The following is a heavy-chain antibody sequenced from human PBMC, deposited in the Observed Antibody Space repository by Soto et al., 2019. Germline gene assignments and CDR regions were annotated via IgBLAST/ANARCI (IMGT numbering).Heavy chain of an antibody. D-gene: IGHD2-15*01. J-gene: IGHJ4*02. V-gene: IGHV1-46*01. CDR2: INPSGGST. CDR1: GYTFTSYY. CDR3: ARSGYCSGGSCRGYFDY. Sequence: GASVKVSCKASGYTFTSYYMHWVRQAPGQGLEWMGIINPSGGSTSYAQKFQGRVTMTRDTSTSTVYMELSSLRSEDTAVYYCARSGYCSGGSCRGYFDYWGQGTLVTVSS.